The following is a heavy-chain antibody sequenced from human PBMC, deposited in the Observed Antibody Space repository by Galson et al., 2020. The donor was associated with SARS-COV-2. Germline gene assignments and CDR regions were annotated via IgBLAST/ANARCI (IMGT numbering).Heavy chain of an antibody. CDR3: ARLYYGSGSYYNRGFDP. CDR2: IYYSGST. Sequence: SQTLSLTCTVSGGSISSSSYYWGWIRQPPGKGLEWIGIIYYSGSTYYNPSLKSRVTISVDTSKNQFSLKLSSVTAADTAVYYCARLYYGSGSYYNRGFDPWGQGTLVTVSS. CDR1: GGSISSSSYY. D-gene: IGHD3-10*01. V-gene: IGHV4-39*01. J-gene: IGHJ5*02.